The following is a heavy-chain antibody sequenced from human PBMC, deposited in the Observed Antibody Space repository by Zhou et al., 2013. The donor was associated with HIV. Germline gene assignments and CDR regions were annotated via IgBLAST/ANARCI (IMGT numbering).Heavy chain of an antibody. CDR3: ARGRYDLGY. CDR2: IIPVFGTV. J-gene: IGHJ4*02. Sequence: QAQLVQSGAEVKKPGSSVKVSCRASGGNFSSYAFSWVRHAPGQGLEWMGGIIPVFGTVNYAQRFQDRITITTDESTSTVYMELNSLRSEDTAVYYCARGRYDLGYWGQGTLVTVSS. CDR1: GGNFSSYA. V-gene: IGHV1-69*05. D-gene: IGHD5-12*01.